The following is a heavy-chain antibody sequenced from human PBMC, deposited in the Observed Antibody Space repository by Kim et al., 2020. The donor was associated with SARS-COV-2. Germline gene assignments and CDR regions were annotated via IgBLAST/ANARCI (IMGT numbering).Heavy chain of an antibody. J-gene: IGHJ3*02. Sequence: SVKVSCKASGFTFTSSAMQWVRQARGQRLEWIGWIVIGSGNTNYAQKFQERVTITRDMSTSTAYMELSSLRSEDTAAYYCATSAGTEDAFDIWGQGTMVTVSS. CDR3: ATSAGTEDAFDI. D-gene: IGHD6-13*01. CDR2: IVIGSGNT. CDR1: GFTFTSSA. V-gene: IGHV1-58*02.